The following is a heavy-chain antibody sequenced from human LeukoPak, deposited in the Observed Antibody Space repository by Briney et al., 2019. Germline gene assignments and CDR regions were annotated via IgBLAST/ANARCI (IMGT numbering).Heavy chain of an antibody. Sequence: SETLSLTCTVSGGSVSSGSYYWSWIRQPPGKGLEWIGYIYYNGNTNYSPSLKSRVTMSVDTSKNLFSLKVSSVTAADTAVYYCARGRSNYYGMDVWGQGTTVTVSS. CDR2: IYYNGNT. V-gene: IGHV4-61*01. CDR3: ARGRSNYYGMDV. J-gene: IGHJ6*02. D-gene: IGHD1-26*01. CDR1: GGSVSSGSYY.